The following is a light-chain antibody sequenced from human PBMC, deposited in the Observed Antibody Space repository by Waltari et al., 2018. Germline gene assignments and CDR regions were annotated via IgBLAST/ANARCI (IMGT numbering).Light chain of an antibody. CDR1: QSVSSK. J-gene: IGKJ4*01. Sequence: EIVMTQSPATLSVSPGERATLSCRASQSVSSKLAWYQQRPGQGPRLLIYGASTRATGIPARFTGSGSGTEFTLTISSLQSEDFAVYFCQHYNNLSLTFGGGTKVEI. CDR2: GAS. V-gene: IGKV3-15*01. CDR3: QHYNNLSLT.